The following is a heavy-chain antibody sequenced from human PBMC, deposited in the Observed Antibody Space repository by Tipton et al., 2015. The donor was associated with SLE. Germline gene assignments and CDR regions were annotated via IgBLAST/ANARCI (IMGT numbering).Heavy chain of an antibody. D-gene: IGHD6-13*01. CDR2: IKQDGSEK. CDR1: GFTFSRYW. J-gene: IGHJ3*02. Sequence: SLRLSCAASGFTFSRYWMSWVRQAPGKGLEWVANIKQDGSEKYYVDSVKGRFTISRDNAKNSLYLQMKSLRAEDTALYYCAKDISGIADGAFDIWGQGTMVTVSS. CDR3: AKDISGIADGAFDI. V-gene: IGHV3-7*03.